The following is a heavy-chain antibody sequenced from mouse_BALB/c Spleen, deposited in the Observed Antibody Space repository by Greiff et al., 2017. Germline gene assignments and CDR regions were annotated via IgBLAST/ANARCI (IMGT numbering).Heavy chain of an antibody. CDR3: ARDPYDYDAMDY. J-gene: IGHJ4*01. Sequence: EVKLVESGGGLVKPGGSLKLSCAASGFTFSSYAMSWVRQTPEKRLEWVASIRSGGSTYYPDSVKGRFTISRDNARNILYLQMSSLRSEDTAMYYCARDPYDYDAMDYWGQGTSVTVSS. V-gene: IGHV5-6-5*01. CDR2: IRSGGST. CDR1: GFTFSSYA.